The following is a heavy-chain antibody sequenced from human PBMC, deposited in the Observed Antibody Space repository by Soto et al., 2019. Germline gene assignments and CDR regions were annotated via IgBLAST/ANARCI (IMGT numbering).Heavy chain of an antibody. D-gene: IGHD6-19*01. CDR3: TRDSNTTVSGGVGCFDP. Sequence: EVQLLDSGGDLVQPGGSLRLSCAASGFNFIRYALTWVRQAPGKGLEWVSCVSSGGDPIYYAKSVRGRFTISRDNSKNIVYLQINSLRTYNTTIYYCTRDSNTTVSGGVGCFDPWGQGTLVIVSS. CDR1: GFNFIRYA. V-gene: IGHV3-23*01. CDR2: VSSGGDPI. J-gene: IGHJ5*02.